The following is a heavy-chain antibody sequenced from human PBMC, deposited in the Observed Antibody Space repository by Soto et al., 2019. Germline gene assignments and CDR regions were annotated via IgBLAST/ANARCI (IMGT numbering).Heavy chain of an antibody. J-gene: IGHJ3*02. CDR2: VSSSGTGT. CDR1: GFTFSSYA. Sequence: GGSLRLSCAASGFTFSSYAMSWVRQAPGKGLEWVSTVSSSGTGTYYADSVKGRLTISRDNSKNTLYLQVNSLRAEDTAVYYCAKDRLDVVVPAAPDAIDIPCQAIIVSVSS. CDR3: AKDRLDVVVPAAPDAIDI. D-gene: IGHD2-2*01. V-gene: IGHV3-23*01.